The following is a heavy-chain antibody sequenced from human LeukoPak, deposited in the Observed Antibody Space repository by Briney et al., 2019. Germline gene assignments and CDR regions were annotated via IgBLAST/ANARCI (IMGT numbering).Heavy chain of an antibody. D-gene: IGHD3-16*01. J-gene: IGHJ3*02. CDR3: TRRIDYVWGRRYDAFDI. CDR1: GFTFSGSA. Sequence: PGGSLRLSCAASGFTFSGSAMHWVRQASGKGLEWVGRIRSKANSYATAYAASVKGRFTISRDDSKNTAYLQMNSLKTEDTAVYYCTRRIDYVWGRRYDAFDIWGQGTMVTVSS. V-gene: IGHV3-73*01. CDR2: IRSKANSYAT.